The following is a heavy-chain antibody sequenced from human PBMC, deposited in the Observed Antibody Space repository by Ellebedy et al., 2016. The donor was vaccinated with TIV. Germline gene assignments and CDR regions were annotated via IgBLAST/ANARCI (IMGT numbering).Heavy chain of an antibody. Sequence: GESLKISXAASGFTFSSYSINWVRQAPGKGLEWVSSISSSSSEIYYAESVKGRFTISRDNAKNSLYLQMNSLRAEDTAFYYCAKGTMDYLKDWGQGTLVTVSS. CDR2: ISSSSSEI. D-gene: IGHD4/OR15-4a*01. V-gene: IGHV3-21*04. CDR3: AKGTMDYLKD. J-gene: IGHJ4*02. CDR1: GFTFSSYS.